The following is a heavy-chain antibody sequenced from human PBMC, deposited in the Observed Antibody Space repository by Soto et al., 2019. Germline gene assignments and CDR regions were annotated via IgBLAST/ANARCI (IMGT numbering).Heavy chain of an antibody. D-gene: IGHD3-9*01. Sequence: ASVKVSCKASGYTFTGYYMHWVRQAPGQGLEWMGWINPNSGGTNYAQKFQGRVTMTRDTSISTAYMELSRLRSDDTAVYYCARDERYYDILTGYHSPLDYWGQGTLVTVS. V-gene: IGHV1-2*02. CDR2: INPNSGGT. CDR1: GYTFTGYY. J-gene: IGHJ4*02. CDR3: ARDERYYDILTGYHSPLDY.